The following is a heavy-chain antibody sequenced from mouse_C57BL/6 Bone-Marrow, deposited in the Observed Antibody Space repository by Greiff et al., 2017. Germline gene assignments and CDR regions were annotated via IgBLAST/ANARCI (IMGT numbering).Heavy chain of an antibody. D-gene: IGHD1-1*01. J-gene: IGHJ3*01. V-gene: IGHV14-3*01. CDR3: ASGSSYFDWFAY. CDR2: IDPQNGNP. Sequence: VQLQQSVAELVRPGASVKLSCPASGFNIKNSSMHWVKQRPEQGLEWIGRIDPQNGNPKYAPKVQGKATMTAATSSSTAYLQLSSLTSEDTAIYYCASGSSYFDWFAYWGQGTLVTVSA. CDR1: GFNIKNSS.